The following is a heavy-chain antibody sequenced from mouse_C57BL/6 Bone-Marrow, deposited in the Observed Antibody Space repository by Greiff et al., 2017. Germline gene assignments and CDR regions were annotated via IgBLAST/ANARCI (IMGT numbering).Heavy chain of an antibody. CDR2: IHPNSGST. CDR3: ARRRIITTVVATDY. Sequence: VQLQQPGAELAKPGASVKLSCKASGYTFTSYWMHWVKQRPGQGLEWIGMIHPNSGSTNYNEKFKSKATLTVDKSSSTAYMQLSSLTSEDSAVXYCARRRIITTVVATDYWGQGTTLTVSS. CDR1: GYTFTSYW. J-gene: IGHJ2*01. V-gene: IGHV1-64*01. D-gene: IGHD1-1*01.